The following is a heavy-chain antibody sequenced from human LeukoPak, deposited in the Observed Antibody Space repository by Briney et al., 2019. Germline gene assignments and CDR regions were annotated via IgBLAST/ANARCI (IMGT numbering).Heavy chain of an antibody. CDR3: ARPNYDSSGYYYLSYFQH. Sequence: GASVKVSCKASGYIFTSYGISWVRQAPGQGLEWMGWISGYNGNTNYAQNLQGRGTMTTDTSTSTAYMELRSLRSEDTAVYYCARPNYDSSGYYYLSYFQHWGQGTLVTVSS. V-gene: IGHV1-18*01. J-gene: IGHJ1*01. CDR1: GYIFTSYG. D-gene: IGHD3-22*01. CDR2: ISGYNGNT.